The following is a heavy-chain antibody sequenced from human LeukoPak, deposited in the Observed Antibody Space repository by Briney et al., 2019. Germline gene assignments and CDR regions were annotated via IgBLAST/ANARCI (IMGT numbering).Heavy chain of an antibody. J-gene: IGHJ6*03. Sequence: GGSLRLSCAASGFTFSSYSMNWVRQAPGKGLEWVSYISSSSSTTFYADSVKGRFTISRDNAKNSLYLQMNSLRAEDTAVYYCARDPPYYYYMDVWGKGTTVTVS. V-gene: IGHV3-48*04. CDR2: ISSSSSTT. CDR1: GFTFSSYS. CDR3: ARDPPYYYYMDV.